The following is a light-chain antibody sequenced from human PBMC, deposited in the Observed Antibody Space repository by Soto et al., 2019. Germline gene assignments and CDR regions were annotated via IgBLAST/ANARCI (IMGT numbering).Light chain of an antibody. CDR3: QQYGISRT. J-gene: IGKJ1*01. Sequence: EIVLTQSPGTLSLSPGEIATLSCRASQSGTSDYLAWYQQRPGQAPRLRIVAASTRATGILDRFSGGGYETEVTLTISRLEHEDSAVYYCQQYGISRTFGQGNKVEI. V-gene: IGKV3-20*01. CDR2: AAS. CDR1: QSGTSDY.